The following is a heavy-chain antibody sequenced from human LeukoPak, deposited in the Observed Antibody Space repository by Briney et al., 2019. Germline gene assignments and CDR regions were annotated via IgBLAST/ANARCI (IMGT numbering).Heavy chain of an antibody. Sequence: GGSLRLSCAVSGFTFSTYWMNWVRQAPGKGLEWVANIKEDGSEKYYVDSVKGRFTISRDNAKNSLYLQMNSLRAEDTAVYYCARGVDVWGQGTTVTVS. CDR1: GFTFSTYW. J-gene: IGHJ6*02. V-gene: IGHV3-7*04. CDR2: IKEDGSEK. CDR3: ARGVDV.